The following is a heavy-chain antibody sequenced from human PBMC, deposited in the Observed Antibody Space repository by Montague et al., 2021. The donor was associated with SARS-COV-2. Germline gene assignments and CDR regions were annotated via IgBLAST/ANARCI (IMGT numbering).Heavy chain of an antibody. CDR3: ARIRFGGSPPLDY. V-gene: IGHV2-70*11. CDR1: GFSLSTSGMC. CDR2: IDWDDDK. D-gene: IGHD1-26*01. J-gene: IGHJ4*02. Sequence: PALVKATQTLTLTCTFSGFSLSTSGMCVSWIRQPPGKALEWLARIDWDDDKYYSTSLKTRLTISKDTSKNQVVLTMTNMDPVDTATYYCARIRFGGSPPLDYRGQGTLVTFSS.